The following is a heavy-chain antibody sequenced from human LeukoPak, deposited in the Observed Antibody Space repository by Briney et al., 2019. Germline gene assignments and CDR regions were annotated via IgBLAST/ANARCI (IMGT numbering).Heavy chain of an antibody. V-gene: IGHV1-8*03. D-gene: IGHD2-2*01. CDR1: GYTFTSYG. J-gene: IGHJ6*03. CDR2: MNPNTGKT. CDR3: ARGQLPDYYYMDV. Sequence: GASVKVSCKASGYTFTSYGISWVRQAPGQGLEWMGWMNPNTGKTGYAQRFQGRVTITRDTSINTAYMELSSLRSEDTAVYYCARGQLPDYYYMDVWGKGTTVTVSS.